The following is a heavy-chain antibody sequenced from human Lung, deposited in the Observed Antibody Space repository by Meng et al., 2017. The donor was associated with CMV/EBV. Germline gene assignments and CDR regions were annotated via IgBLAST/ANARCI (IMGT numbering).Heavy chain of an antibody. V-gene: IGHV1-46*01. J-gene: IGHJ6*02. CDR1: GYTFTNCY. CDR2: INPSGGST. D-gene: IGHD6-13*01. CDR3: ARVLGQLVSPYGMDV. Sequence: ASXXVSXKASGYTFTNCYMHWVRQAPGQGLEWMGVINPSGGSTTYAQKFQGRLTMTRDTSTSTVYMELSSLKSEDTAMYYCARVLGQLVSPYGMDVWGQGTTVTVSS.